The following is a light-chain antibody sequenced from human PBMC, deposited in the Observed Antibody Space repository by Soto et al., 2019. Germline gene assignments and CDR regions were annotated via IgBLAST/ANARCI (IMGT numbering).Light chain of an antibody. CDR3: CSYAGSNYV. CDR2: EVS. V-gene: IGLV2-23*02. CDR1: SSDVGNYNL. J-gene: IGLJ1*01. Sequence: QAVLTQPASVSGSPGQAITISCTGTSSDVGNYNLVSWYQHHPGKAPKLMIYEVSKRPSGVSNRFSGSKSGDTASLTISGLQAEDEAEYYGCSYAGSNYVFGTGTKLTVL.